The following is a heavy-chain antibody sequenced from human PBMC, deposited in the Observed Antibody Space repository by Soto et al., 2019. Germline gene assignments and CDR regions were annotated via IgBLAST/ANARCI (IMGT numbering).Heavy chain of an antibody. CDR2: ISAYNGNT. CDR3: ARGRTVYSDCWRGYPNVLNI. J-gene: IGHJ3*02. V-gene: IGHV1-18*01. D-gene: IGHD3-3*01. CDR1: GYTFTSYG. Sequence: ASVKVSCKASGYTFTSYGISWVRQAPGQGLEWMGWISAYNGNTNYAQKLQGRVPMTTDTSTSTAYMELRSLRSDDTAVYYCARGRTVYSDCWRGYPNVLNIGGRGPRVTASS.